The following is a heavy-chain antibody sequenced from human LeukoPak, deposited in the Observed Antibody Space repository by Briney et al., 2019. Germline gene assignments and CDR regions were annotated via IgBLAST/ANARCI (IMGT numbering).Heavy chain of an antibody. CDR2: ISAYNGNT. Sequence: ASVKVSCKASGYTFTSYDIIWVRQAPGQGLEWMGWISAYNGNTNYAQKLQGRVTMTTDTYTSTVYMELRSLRSDDTAVYYCARLHRSSVAGTGYFDYWGQGTLVTVSS. CDR1: GYTFTSYD. CDR3: ARLHRSSVAGTGYFDY. D-gene: IGHD6-19*01. V-gene: IGHV1-18*01. J-gene: IGHJ4*02.